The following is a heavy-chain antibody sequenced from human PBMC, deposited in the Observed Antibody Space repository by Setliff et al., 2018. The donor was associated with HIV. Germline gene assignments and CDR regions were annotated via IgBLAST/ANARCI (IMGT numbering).Heavy chain of an antibody. CDR3: ARGVLITFGYQNWFDP. CDR1: GYTFTSYD. CDR2: ISPYNGNT. V-gene: IGHV1-18*01. Sequence: ASVKVSCKASGYTFTSYDINWVRQATGQGLEWMGWISPYNGNTDYAQNFQGRVTMTTDTSTSIVYMELRSLISDDTAVYYCARGVLITFGYQNWFDPWGQGTLVTVSS. J-gene: IGHJ5*02. D-gene: IGHD3-16*01.